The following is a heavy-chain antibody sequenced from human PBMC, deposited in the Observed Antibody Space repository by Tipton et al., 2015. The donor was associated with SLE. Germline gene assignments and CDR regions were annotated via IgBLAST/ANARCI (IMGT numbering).Heavy chain of an antibody. D-gene: IGHD6-6*01. J-gene: IGHJ4*02. CDR1: GGSISSYY. CDR2: IYYSGGT. V-gene: IGHV4-59*01. CDR3: ARSSLAARGGFDF. Sequence: TLSLTCTVSGGSISSYYWSWIRQPPGKGLEWIGYIYYSGGTNYNPSLKDRVTISVDTSKNQFSLKLSSVTAADTAVYYCARSSLAARGGFDFWGQGPLVTVPS.